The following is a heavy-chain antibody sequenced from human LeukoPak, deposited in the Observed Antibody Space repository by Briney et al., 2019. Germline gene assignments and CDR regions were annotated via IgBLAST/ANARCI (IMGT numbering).Heavy chain of an antibody. CDR1: GDSLSSGGFY. D-gene: IGHD2-2*01. J-gene: IGHJ4*02. Sequence: SETLSLTCIVSGDSLSSGGFYWSWIRQPPRRGLEWIGYIYHSGITYYNPSLKSRVAISVDKSKNQFSLKLPSVTAADTAVYYCARVGCSSTSCYVESWGQGTLVTVSS. V-gene: IGHV4-30-2*01. CDR3: ARVGCSSTSCYVES. CDR2: IYHSGIT.